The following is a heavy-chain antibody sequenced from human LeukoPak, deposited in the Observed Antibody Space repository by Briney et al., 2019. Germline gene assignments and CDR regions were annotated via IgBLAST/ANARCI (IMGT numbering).Heavy chain of an antibody. CDR3: ARVLYGSGGYYYMDV. V-gene: IGHV5-51*03. D-gene: IGHD3-10*01. J-gene: IGHJ6*03. Sequence: KPGESLKISCKGSGYSFTSYWIGWVRQMPGKGLEWMGIIYPGDSDTRYSPSFQGQVTISADKSISTAYLQWSSLKASDTAMYYCARVLYGSGGYYYMDVWGKGTTVTVSS. CDR2: IYPGDSDT. CDR1: GYSFTSYW.